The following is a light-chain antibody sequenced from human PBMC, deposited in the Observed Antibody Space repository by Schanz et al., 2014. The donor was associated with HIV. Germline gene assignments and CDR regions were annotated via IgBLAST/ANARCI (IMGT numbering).Light chain of an antibody. J-gene: IGLJ3*02. Sequence: QSALTQPPSASGSPGQSVTISCTGTSSDVGGSNQVSRYQQHPGKAPKLMIYEVIKRPSGVPDRFSGSSSGTSASLAISGLQSEDEADYYCAAWDDSLNGWVFGGGTKLTVL. V-gene: IGLV2-8*01. CDR2: EVI. CDR1: SSDVGGSNQ. CDR3: AAWDDSLNGWV.